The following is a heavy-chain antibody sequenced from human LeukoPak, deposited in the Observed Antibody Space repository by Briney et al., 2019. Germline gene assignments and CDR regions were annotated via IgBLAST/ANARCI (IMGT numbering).Heavy chain of an antibody. V-gene: IGHV3-21*01. D-gene: IGHD2-8*02. Sequence: GGSLRLSCAASGFTFTNYNMNWVRQAPGKGLEWLSSISGSSSYMYYADSVKGRFTISRDNAKNLLYVHMNSLRAEDTAVYYCARYPPGRGGLDIWGQGTMVTVSS. CDR2: ISGSSSYM. J-gene: IGHJ3*02. CDR1: GFTFTNYN. CDR3: ARYPPGRGGLDI.